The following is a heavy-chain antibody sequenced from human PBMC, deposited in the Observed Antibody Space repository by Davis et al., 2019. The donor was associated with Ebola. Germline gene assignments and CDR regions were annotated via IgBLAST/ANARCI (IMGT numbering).Heavy chain of an antibody. D-gene: IGHD2-2*01. Sequence: SLKISCAASGFTFDDYAMHWARQAPGKGLEWVSGNNWNSGSIGYADSVKGRFTISRDNSKNTLHLQMNSLRVEDTAIYYCAKDTSNVWFDVWGQGTMVTVSS. V-gene: IGHV3-9*01. J-gene: IGHJ3*01. CDR3: AKDTSNVWFDV. CDR2: NNWNSGSI. CDR1: GFTFDDYA.